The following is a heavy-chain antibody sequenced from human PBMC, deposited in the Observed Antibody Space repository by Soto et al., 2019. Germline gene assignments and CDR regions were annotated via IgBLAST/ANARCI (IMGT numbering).Heavy chain of an antibody. V-gene: IGHV3-74*01. J-gene: IGHJ6*02. D-gene: IGHD3-16*01. CDR1: GFTFSRYW. CDR2: ISSYGSET. CDR3: ASNYAYAEGYYWYGIDV. Sequence: EVQLVESGGGLVLPGGSLRLSCAASGFTFSRYWMHWVRQAPGKGLVWVSRISSYGSETHYADSVKGRFTISRDNAKNTLYLQMKSLRADDTAVYYCASNYAYAEGYYWYGIDVLGQGTTVTVSS.